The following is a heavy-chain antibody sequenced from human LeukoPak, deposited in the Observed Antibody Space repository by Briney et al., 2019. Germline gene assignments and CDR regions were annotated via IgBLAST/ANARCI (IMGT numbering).Heavy chain of an antibody. J-gene: IGHJ4*02. CDR2: LSKSGNT. CDR1: GGSISSYY. Sequence: SETLSLTCTVSGGSISSYYWSWIRLPPGKGLEWIGYLSKSGNTNYSPSLKSRVTIFGDTSKNQFSLKVTSVTAADTAVYYCARHRSDGSYPLDSWGQGALVTVSS. D-gene: IGHD5-24*01. CDR3: ARHRSDGSYPLDS. V-gene: IGHV4-59*08.